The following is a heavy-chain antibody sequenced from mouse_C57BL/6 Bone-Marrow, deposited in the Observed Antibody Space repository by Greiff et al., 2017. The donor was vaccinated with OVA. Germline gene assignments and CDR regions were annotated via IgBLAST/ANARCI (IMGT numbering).Heavy chain of an antibody. CDR2: IDTSDSYT. CDR3: AAVVASYYAMDY. V-gene: IGHV1-69*01. Sequence: QVQLQQPGAELVMPGASVKLSCKASGYTFTSYWMHWVKQRPGQGLEWIGEIDTSDSYTNYNQKFKGKSTLTVDKSSSTAYMQLSSLTSEDSAVYYCAAVVASYYAMDYWGQGTSVTVSS. D-gene: IGHD1-1*01. J-gene: IGHJ4*01. CDR1: GYTFTSYW.